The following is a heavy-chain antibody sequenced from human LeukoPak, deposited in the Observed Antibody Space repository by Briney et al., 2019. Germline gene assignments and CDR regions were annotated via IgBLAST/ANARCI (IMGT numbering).Heavy chain of an antibody. J-gene: IGHJ6*02. CDR1: GGTFSSYA. CDR2: IIPIFGTA. D-gene: IGHD3-22*01. Sequence: SVRVSCKASGGTFSSYAISWVRQAPGQGLEWMGGIIPIFGTANYAQKFQGRVTITADESTSTAYMELSSLRSEDTAVYYCARVLGRRYYDSSGYYDTYYYYGVDVWGQGTTVTVSS. CDR3: ARVLGRRYYDSSGYYDTYYYYGVDV. V-gene: IGHV1-69*13.